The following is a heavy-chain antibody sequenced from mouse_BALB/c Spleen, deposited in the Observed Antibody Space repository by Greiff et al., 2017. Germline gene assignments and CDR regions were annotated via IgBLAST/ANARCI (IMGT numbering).Heavy chain of an antibody. D-gene: IGHD2-1*01. J-gene: IGHJ4*01. CDR1: GFNIKDTY. CDR2: IDPANGNT. Sequence: EVQVVESGAELVKPGASVKLSCTASGFNIKDTYMHWVKQRPEQGLEWIGRIDPANGNTKYDPKFQGKATITADTSSNTAYLQLSSLTSEDTAVYYCARNYGNYDAMDYWGQGTSVTVSS. V-gene: IGHV14-3*02. CDR3: ARNYGNYDAMDY.